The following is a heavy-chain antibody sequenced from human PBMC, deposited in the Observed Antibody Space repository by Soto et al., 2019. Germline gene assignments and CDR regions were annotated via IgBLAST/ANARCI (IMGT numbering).Heavy chain of an antibody. CDR3: VRAAGIAAAGSSKGVL. D-gene: IGHD6-13*01. Sequence: GGSLRLSCEASGFAIRSNAIHWVRQAPGKGLEWVAVISFEGSYKYYADSVKGRFTVSRDNSKNTVSLQMDSLTGEDSALYYCVRAAGIAAAGSSKGVLWGQGTPVTVYS. CDR2: ISFEGSYK. V-gene: IGHV3-30*04. CDR1: GFAIRSNA. J-gene: IGHJ4*02.